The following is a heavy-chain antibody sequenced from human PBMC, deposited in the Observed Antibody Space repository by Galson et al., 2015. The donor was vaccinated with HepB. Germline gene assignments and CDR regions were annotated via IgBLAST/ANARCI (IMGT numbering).Heavy chain of an antibody. CDR3: AKSPGYISTKYPVGGMDV. D-gene: IGHD2-2*01. V-gene: IGHV3-48*01. J-gene: IGHJ6*02. CDR1: GFSSSSHS. CDR2: ISAGSTTR. Sequence: SLRLSCAASGFSSSSHSMNWVRQAPGKGLEWVSYISAGSTTRYYAASVKGRFTISRDNARNSVSLHMSSLRVEDSAVYYCAKSPGYISTKYPVGGMDVWGQGTTATVSS.